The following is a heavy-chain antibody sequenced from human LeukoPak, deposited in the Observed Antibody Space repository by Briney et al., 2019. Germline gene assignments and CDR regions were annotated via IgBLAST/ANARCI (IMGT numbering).Heavy chain of an antibody. V-gene: IGHV4-34*01. CDR1: GGSFSGYY. CDR3: ARGPLSVYFDY. CDR2: INHSGST. Sequence: SETLSLTCAVYGGSFSGYYWSWNRQPPGKGLEWIGEINHSGSTNYNPSLKSRVTISVDTSKNQFSLKLSSVTAADTAVYYCARGPLSVYFDYWGQGTLVTISS. D-gene: IGHD2/OR15-2a*01. J-gene: IGHJ4*02.